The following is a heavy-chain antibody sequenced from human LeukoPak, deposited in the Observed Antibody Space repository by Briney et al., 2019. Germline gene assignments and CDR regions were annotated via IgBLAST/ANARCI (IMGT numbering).Heavy chain of an antibody. CDR2: ISFTETTI. J-gene: IGHJ5*02. CDR1: GFTFNSYA. V-gene: IGHV3-23*01. CDR3: AKDSLGYWFDP. Sequence: PGASLRLSCAASGFTFNSYAMSWVRQAPGKGLEWVSSISFTETTIYYADSVKGRFTISRDNSKNTLYLQMNSLRAEDTAVYYCAKDSLGYWFDPWGQGTLVTVSS.